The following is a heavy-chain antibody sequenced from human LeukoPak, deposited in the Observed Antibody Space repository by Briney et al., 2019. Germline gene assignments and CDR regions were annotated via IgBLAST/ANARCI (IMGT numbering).Heavy chain of an antibody. J-gene: IGHJ4*02. CDR1: GGSISSGNW. D-gene: IGHD3-10*01. Sequence: SETLSLTCAVSGGSISSGNWWSWVRQPPGKGLEWIGEIYHSGSTNYNPSLKSRVTISVDKSKNQFSLKLSSVTAADTAVYYCARYRGANGYYFDHWGQGTLVTVSS. V-gene: IGHV4-4*02. CDR2: IYHSGST. CDR3: ARYRGANGYYFDH.